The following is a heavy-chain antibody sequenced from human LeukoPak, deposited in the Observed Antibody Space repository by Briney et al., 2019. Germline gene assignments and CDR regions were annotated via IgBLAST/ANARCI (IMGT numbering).Heavy chain of an antibody. J-gene: IGHJ3*02. CDR1: GFTFDDYA. CDR2: ISWNSGSI. CDR3: ARVWGRAFDI. Sequence: GGSLRLSCAASGFTFDDYAMHWVRHAPGKGLEWVSGISWNSGSIGYADSVKGRFTISRDNAKNSLYLQMNSLRAEDTAVYYCARVWGRAFDIWGQGTMVTASS. D-gene: IGHD3-16*01. V-gene: IGHV3-9*01.